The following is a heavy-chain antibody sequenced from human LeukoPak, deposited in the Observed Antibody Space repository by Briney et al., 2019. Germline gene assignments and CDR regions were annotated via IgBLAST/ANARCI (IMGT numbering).Heavy chain of an antibody. CDR2: MPYDEKVSDNEIP. D-gene: IGHD2-21*02. CDR1: GDSIRVCGWS. V-gene: IGHV4-39*01. CDR3: ARLSVTGEAGRGWIDA. J-gene: IGHJ5*02. Sequence: SETLSLTCTVSGDSIRVCGWSWGWIRQPPGKGLEWIGTMPYDEKVSDNEIPSYNPSLKRRVTISADTSKNQLYLRVNSVTAADTASYYCARLSVTGEAGRGWIDAWGQGTLVIVSS.